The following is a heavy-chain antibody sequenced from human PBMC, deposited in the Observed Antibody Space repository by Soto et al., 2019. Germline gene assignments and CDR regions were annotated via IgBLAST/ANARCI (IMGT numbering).Heavy chain of an antibody. CDR2: ISYDGSNK. J-gene: IGHJ4*02. CDR3: AKSSSD. Sequence: GGSLRLSCAASGFTFSSYGMHWVRQAPGKGLEWVAVISYDGSNKYYADSVKGRFTISRDNSKNTLYLQMNSLRAEDTAVYYCAKSSSDWGQGTLVTVSS. CDR1: GFTFSSYG. V-gene: IGHV3-30*18. D-gene: IGHD3-10*01.